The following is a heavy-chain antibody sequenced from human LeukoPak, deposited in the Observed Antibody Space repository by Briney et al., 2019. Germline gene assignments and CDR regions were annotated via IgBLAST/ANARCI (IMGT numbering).Heavy chain of an antibody. J-gene: IGHJ4*02. CDR1: GYTFTTYH. Sequence: ASVKVSCKASGYTFTTYHMHWVRQAPGQGLEWMGIINPSGGITSYVQKFQGRVTMTRDTSTSTVNMELSSLRSEDTAVYYCARAYYYDSSGPIHYFDYWGQGTLVTVSS. CDR3: ARAYYYDSSGPIHYFDY. V-gene: IGHV1-46*01. CDR2: INPSGGIT. D-gene: IGHD3-22*01.